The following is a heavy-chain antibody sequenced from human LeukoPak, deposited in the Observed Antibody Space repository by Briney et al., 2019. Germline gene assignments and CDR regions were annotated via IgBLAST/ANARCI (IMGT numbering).Heavy chain of an antibody. Sequence: ASVKVSCKASGYTFTSYDINWVRQATGKGLEWMGWMNPNSGNTGYAQKFQGRVTMTRNTSISTAYMELSSLRSEDTAVYYCARACSWLYYYYYMDVWGKGTTVTVSS. CDR2: MNPNSGNT. CDR1: GYTFTSYD. V-gene: IGHV1-8*01. CDR3: ARACSWLYYYYYMDV. D-gene: IGHD6-13*01. J-gene: IGHJ6*03.